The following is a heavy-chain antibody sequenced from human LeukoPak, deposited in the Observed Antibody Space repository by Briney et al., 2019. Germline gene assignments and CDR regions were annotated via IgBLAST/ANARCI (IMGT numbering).Heavy chain of an antibody. V-gene: IGHV3-21*01. Sequence: GGSLRLSCAASGFTFSSFAMNWVRQAPGKGLEWVSSISSSSSNIYYADSVKGRFTISRDNAKNSLYLQMNSLRVDDTAVYYCARDLKVAAAGTPAYYYGMDVWGQGTTVTVSS. CDR2: ISSSSSNI. J-gene: IGHJ6*02. CDR3: ARDLKVAAAGTPAYYYGMDV. CDR1: GFTFSSFA. D-gene: IGHD6-13*01.